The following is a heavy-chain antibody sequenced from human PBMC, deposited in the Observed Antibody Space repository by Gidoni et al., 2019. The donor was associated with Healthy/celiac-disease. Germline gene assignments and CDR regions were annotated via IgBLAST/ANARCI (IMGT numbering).Heavy chain of an antibody. CDR3: ARDLAALRYGGYDGTYYYGMDV. J-gene: IGHJ6*02. V-gene: IGHV1-46*01. D-gene: IGHD5-12*01. Sequence: QVQLVQSGAEVKKPGASVTVSCKASGYTFTSYYMPWVRQAPGQGLEWMGIINPSGGSTSYAQKFQGRVTMTRDTSTSTVYMELSSLRSEDTAVYYCARDLAALRYGGYDGTYYYGMDVWGQGTTVTVSS. CDR2: INPSGGST. CDR1: GYTFTSYY.